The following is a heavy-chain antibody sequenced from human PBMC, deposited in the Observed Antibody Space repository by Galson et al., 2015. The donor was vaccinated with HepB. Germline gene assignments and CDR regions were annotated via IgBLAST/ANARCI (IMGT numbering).Heavy chain of an antibody. CDR3: ARNTPTSGYHGLHY. Sequence: SLRLSCAASGFTFSSYAMHWVRQAPGQGLEWVAYIRYDGSIKYYADSVKGRFTISRDSSKNTLYLQMNSLRAEDTAVYYCARNTPTSGYHGLHYGGQGTLVTVSS. V-gene: IGHV3-30*02. D-gene: IGHD5-12*01. CDR1: GFTFSSYA. CDR2: IRYDGSIK. J-gene: IGHJ4*02.